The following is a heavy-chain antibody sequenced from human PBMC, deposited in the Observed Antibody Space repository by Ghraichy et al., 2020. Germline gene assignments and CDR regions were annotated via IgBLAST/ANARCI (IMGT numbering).Heavy chain of an antibody. CDR1: GFTFSSYA. CDR3: AKAYQLLWGYVDY. V-gene: IGHV3-23*01. Sequence: LSLTCAASGFTFSSYAMSWVRQAPGQGLEWVSAISGSGGSTYYADSVKGRFTISRDNSKNTLYLQMNSLRAEDTAVYYCAKAYQLLWGYVDYWGQGTLVTVSS. J-gene: IGHJ4*02. D-gene: IGHD2-2*01. CDR2: ISGSGGST.